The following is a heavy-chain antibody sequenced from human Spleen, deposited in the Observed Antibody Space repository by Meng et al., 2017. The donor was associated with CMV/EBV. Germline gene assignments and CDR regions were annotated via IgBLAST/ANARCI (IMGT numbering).Heavy chain of an antibody. D-gene: IGHD1-26*01. V-gene: IGHV4-59*12. J-gene: IGHJ5*02. Sequence: SCTVSGGSISSYYWSWIRQPPGKGLEWIGYIYYSGSTNYNPSLKSRVTISVDTSKNQFSLKLSSVTAADTAVYYCARVGARRWFDPWGQGTLVTVSS. CDR3: ARVGARRWFDP. CDR2: IYYSGST. CDR1: GGSISSYY.